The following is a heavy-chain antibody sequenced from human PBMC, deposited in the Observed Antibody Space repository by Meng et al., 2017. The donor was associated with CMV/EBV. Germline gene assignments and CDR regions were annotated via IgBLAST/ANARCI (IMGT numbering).Heavy chain of an antibody. V-gene: IGHV4-61*01. D-gene: IGHD3-22*01. Sequence: SETLSLTCTVSGGSVSSGSYYWSWIRQPPGKGLEWIGYIYYSGSTNYNPSLKSRVTISVDTSKNQFSLKLSSVTAADTAVYYCARGGGSSGYLDAFDIWGQGTMVTVSS. CDR2: IYYSGST. CDR3: ARGGGSSGYLDAFDI. CDR1: GGSVSSGSYY. J-gene: IGHJ3*02.